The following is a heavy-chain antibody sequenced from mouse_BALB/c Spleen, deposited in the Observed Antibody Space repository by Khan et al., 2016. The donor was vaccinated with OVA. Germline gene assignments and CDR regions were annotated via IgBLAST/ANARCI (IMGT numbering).Heavy chain of an antibody. J-gene: IGHJ2*01. D-gene: IGHD1-2*01. CDR2: ISYSGST. CDR3: ARAARIKN. Sequence: EVELVESGPGLVKPSQSLSLTCTVTGYSITSGYGWNWIRQFPGNKLEWMGYISYSGSTNYNPSLKSRISITRDTSKNQFFLQLNSVTTEDTATYKCARAARIKNWGKGTTLTVSS. V-gene: IGHV3-2*02. CDR1: GYSITSGYG.